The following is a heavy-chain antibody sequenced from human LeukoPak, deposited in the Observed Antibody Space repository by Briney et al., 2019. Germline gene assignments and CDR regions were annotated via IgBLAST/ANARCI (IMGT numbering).Heavy chain of an antibody. J-gene: IGHJ3*02. V-gene: IGHV4-61*02. CDR3: ARGGYYSDDAFDI. D-gene: IGHD3-22*01. CDR2: IYYSGST. Sequence: SQTLSLTCTVSGVSITSGTYYWTWIRQPAGKGLEWIGRIYYSGSTNYNPSLKSRVTISVDTSKNQFSLKLSSVTAADTAVYYCARGGYYSDDAFDIWGQGTMVTVSS. CDR1: GVSITSGTYY.